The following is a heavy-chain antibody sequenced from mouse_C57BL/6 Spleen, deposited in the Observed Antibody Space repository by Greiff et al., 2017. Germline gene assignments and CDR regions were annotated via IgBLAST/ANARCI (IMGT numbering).Heavy chain of an antibody. Sequence: EVQLVESGPELVKPGASVKISCKASGYSFTDYNMNWVKQSNGKSLEWIGVINPNSGTTSYNQKFKGKATLTVDQSSSTAYMQLNSLTSEDSAVYYYARQRRLWFAYWGQGTLVTVSA. J-gene: IGHJ3*01. CDR3: ARQRRLWFAY. V-gene: IGHV1-39*01. CDR1: GYSFTDYN. D-gene: IGHD3-2*02. CDR2: INPNSGTT.